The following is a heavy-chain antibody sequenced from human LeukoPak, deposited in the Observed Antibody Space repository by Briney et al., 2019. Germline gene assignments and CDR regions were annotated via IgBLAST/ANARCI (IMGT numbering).Heavy chain of an antibody. CDR3: ARDSPSIVVVPAAMGEDYYYYYGMDV. Sequence: ASVKVSCKASGYTFTSYYMHWVRQAPGQGLEWMGWINPNSGGTNYAQKFQGRVTMTRDTSISTAYMELSRLRSDDTAVYYCARDSPSIVVVPAAMGEDYYYYYGMDVWGQGTTVTVSS. J-gene: IGHJ6*02. D-gene: IGHD2-2*01. CDR1: GYTFTSYY. V-gene: IGHV1-2*02. CDR2: INPNSGGT.